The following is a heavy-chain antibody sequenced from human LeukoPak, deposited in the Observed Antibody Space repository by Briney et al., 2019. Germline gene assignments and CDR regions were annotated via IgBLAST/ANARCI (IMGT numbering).Heavy chain of an antibody. J-gene: IGHJ6*02. Sequence: GGSLRLSCAASGFTFSTYAMHWVRQAPGKGLEWVAVISYDGGNQKYADSVKGRLTISRDNSKNTLYLQMSSLRAEDTAVYYCVRDVSRRIGMDVWGQGTTVTVSS. CDR1: GFTFSTYA. CDR3: VRDVSRRIGMDV. CDR2: ISYDGGNQ. V-gene: IGHV3-30*04. D-gene: IGHD2/OR15-2a*01.